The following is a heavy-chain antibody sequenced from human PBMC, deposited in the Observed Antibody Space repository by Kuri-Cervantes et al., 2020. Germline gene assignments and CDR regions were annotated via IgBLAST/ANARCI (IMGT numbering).Heavy chain of an antibody. CDR1: GYTFTGYY. CDR3: VREGLDWFDP. D-gene: IGHD3-16*01. Sequence: ASVKVSCKASGYTFTGYYMHWVRQAPGQGLEWMGWINPNSGGTNYAQKVQGWVTMTRDTSISTAYMELNRLRSDDTAVYYCVREGLDWFDPWGQGTLVTVSS. J-gene: IGHJ5*02. V-gene: IGHV1-2*04. CDR2: INPNSGGT.